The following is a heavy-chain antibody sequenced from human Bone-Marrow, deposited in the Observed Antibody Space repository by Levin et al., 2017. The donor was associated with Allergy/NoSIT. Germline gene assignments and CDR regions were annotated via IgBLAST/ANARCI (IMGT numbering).Heavy chain of an antibody. D-gene: IGHD2-2*01. V-gene: IGHV1-69*06. Sequence: KISCKASGGTFTKYAYSWVRQAPGQGLEWLGGIIPIFDKTTYAEKFQGRINITADKSTSTAYMELSGLRSEDTAVYYCARVLDCSSTSCYRGSGYYFDYWGQGTVVTVSS. CDR1: GGTFTKYA. CDR2: IIPIFDKT. CDR3: ARVLDCSSTSCYRGSGYYFDY. J-gene: IGHJ4*01.